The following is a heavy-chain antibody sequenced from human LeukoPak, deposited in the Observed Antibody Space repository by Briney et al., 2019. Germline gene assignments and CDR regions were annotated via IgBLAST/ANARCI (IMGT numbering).Heavy chain of an antibody. V-gene: IGHV3-7*01. D-gene: IGHD2-2*02. Sequence: GGSLRLSCATSGFTFSNYWMSWVRQAPGKGLEWVANINEDGSKTYYVDSVKGRFTISRDNAKNSVFLQMTSLRAEDTALYYCARDRFCSSASCYSPTYFDHGGRGTLVTVPS. CDR2: INEDGSKT. CDR3: ARDRFCSSASCYSPTYFDH. J-gene: IGHJ4*02. CDR1: GFTFSNYW.